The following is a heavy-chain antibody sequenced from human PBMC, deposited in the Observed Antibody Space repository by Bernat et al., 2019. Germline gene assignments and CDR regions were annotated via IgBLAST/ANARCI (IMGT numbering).Heavy chain of an antibody. Sequence: EVQLVESGGGLLQPGGSLRLSCAASGFTFSSYAMSWVRQAPGKGLEWVSAISGSGGSTYYADSVKGRFTISRDNSKNTLYLQMNSLRAEDTAVYYCAKVDIVLVVYAPGSFDAFDIWGQGTMVTVSS. CDR3: AKVDIVLVVYAPGSFDAFDI. CDR1: GFTFSSYA. J-gene: IGHJ3*02. CDR2: ISGSGGST. D-gene: IGHD2-8*02. V-gene: IGHV3-23*04.